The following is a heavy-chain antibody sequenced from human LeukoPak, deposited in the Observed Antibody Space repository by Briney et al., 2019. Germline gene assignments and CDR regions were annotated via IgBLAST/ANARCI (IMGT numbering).Heavy chain of an antibody. J-gene: IGHJ4*02. V-gene: IGHV3-7*01. CDR3: ARGRAYYHFRSGYLSY. Sequence: GGSLRLSCAAAGFTFSSYWMSWVRQAPGKGLEWVANIKQDGSEKYYVDSVKGRFTISRDNAKNSLYLQMNSLRAEDTAVYYCARGRAYYHFRSGYLSYWGQGTLVTVSS. D-gene: IGHD3-3*01. CDR1: GFTFSSYW. CDR2: IKQDGSEK.